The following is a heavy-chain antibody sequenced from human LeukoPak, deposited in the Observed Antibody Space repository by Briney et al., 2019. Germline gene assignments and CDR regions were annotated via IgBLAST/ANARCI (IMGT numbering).Heavy chain of an antibody. V-gene: IGHV3-23*01. D-gene: IGHD3-10*01. CDR2: LSGSGGAT. CDR1: GFTFSNYA. CDR3: AKKRVITTPDAIDWYFDL. J-gene: IGHJ2*01. Sequence: GGSLRLSCAASGFTFSNYAMTWVRQAPGKGLEWVSILSGSGGATYYADSVKGRFTISRDNSEDTLFLQMNNLGAEDTAVYYCAKKRVITTPDAIDWYFDLWGRGTLVTVSS.